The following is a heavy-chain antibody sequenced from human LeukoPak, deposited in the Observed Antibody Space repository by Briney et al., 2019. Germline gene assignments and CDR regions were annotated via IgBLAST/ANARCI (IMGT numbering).Heavy chain of an antibody. CDR1: GFSLSTHGVG. J-gene: IGHJ4*02. D-gene: IGHD3-10*02. CDR3: AHRHDVRGVVVTFDS. Sequence: KESGPTLVKPTQTLTLTCTFSGFSLSTHGVGVGWIRQPPGKAPEWLSLLYLDGGERYSPSLRSRLTITKDTSKNQVVLTMTNMDPVDTATYYCAHRHDVRGVVVTFDSWGQGTLVTVSS. V-gene: IGHV2-5*02. CDR2: LYLDGGE.